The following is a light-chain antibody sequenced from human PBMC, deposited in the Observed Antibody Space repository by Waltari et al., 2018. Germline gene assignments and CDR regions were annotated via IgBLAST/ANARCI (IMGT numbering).Light chain of an antibody. J-gene: IGKJ2*03. CDR1: QVISHY. CDR2: DGA. Sequence: DIQMTQSTSSLSASVGDSVTITCRATQVISHYVVWFQHTPAKAPKPLIYDGASLQTGVPARFRGSGYGTEFSLTIRSLQPEDFATYYCQQYHSYPYSFGQGTKLDIK. V-gene: IGKV1-16*01. CDR3: QQYHSYPYS.